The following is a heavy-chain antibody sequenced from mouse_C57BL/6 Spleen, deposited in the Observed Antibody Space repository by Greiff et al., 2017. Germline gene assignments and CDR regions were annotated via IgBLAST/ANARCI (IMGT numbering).Heavy chain of an antibody. D-gene: IGHD2-1*01. J-gene: IGHJ1*03. CDR3: ARVLYGNSDWYFDV. CDR1: GFTFSDYY. V-gene: IGHV5-16*01. Sequence: EVKLLESEGGLVQPGSSMKLSCTASGFTFSDYYMAWVRQVPEKGLEWVANINYDGSSTYYLDYLKSRFTISRDNAKNILYLQMSSLKSEDTATYYCARVLYGNSDWYFDVWGTGTTVTVSS. CDR2: INYDGSST.